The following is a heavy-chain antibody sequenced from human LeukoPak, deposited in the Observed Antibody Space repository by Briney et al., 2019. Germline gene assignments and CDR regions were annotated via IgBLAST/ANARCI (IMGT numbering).Heavy chain of an antibody. CDR2: INSSGSTI. D-gene: IGHD1-26*01. Sequence: QPGGSLRLSCAASGFTFSSYEMNWVRQAPGKGLEWVSYINSSGSTIYYADSVKGRFTISRDNAKNSLYLQMNSLRAEDTAVYYCARGGQWDLFDYWGQGTLVTVSS. J-gene: IGHJ4*02. CDR3: ARGGQWDLFDY. V-gene: IGHV3-48*03. CDR1: GFTFSSYE.